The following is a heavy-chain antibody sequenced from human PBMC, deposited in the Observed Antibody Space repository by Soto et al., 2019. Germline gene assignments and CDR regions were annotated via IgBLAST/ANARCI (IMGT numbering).Heavy chain of an antibody. D-gene: IGHD2-2*01. Sequence: GRSLRLSCAASGFTLSSYMMHWVRQAPGKGLVWVSHINIDGSTTAYADSVKGRFTISRDNAENTLNLQMNSLRAEDTAVYYCVRPRTSSSCCRGLDIWGQGTLVTVSS. J-gene: IGHJ3*02. CDR1: GFTLSSYM. CDR2: INIDGSTT. V-gene: IGHV3-74*01. CDR3: VRPRTSSSCCRGLDI.